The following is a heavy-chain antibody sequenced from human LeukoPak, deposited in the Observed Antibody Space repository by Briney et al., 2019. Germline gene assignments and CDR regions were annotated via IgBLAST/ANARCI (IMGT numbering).Heavy chain of an antibody. CDR1: GGSISSSY. J-gene: IGHJ3*02. Sequence: PSETLSLTCTVSGGSISSSYWSWIRQSPGKGLEWVGYIHHSGNTNSNPPLKSRVTISVDTPNNQFSLKLSSVTAADTAVYYCVRWQYCGGNCYFSAFDIWGQGTVVTVSS. D-gene: IGHD2-21*02. V-gene: IGHV4-59*01. CDR3: VRWQYCGGNCYFSAFDI. CDR2: IHHSGNT.